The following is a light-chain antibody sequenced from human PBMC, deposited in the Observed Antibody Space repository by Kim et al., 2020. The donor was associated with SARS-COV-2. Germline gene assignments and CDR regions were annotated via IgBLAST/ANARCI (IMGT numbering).Light chain of an antibody. J-gene: IGKJ1*01. CDR1: QSVSSSS. V-gene: IGKV3-20*01. CDR2: GAS. CDR3: HQYDLSPWT. Sequence: SPGERATLSCRASQSVSSSSLAWYQHIPGQAPRLLIYGASNRATGIPDRFSGSGSETDFTLSISRLEPEDFAVFYCHQYDLSPWTFGQGTKVDIK.